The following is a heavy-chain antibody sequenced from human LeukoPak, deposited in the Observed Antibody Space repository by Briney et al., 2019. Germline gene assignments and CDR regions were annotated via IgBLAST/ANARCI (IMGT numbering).Heavy chain of an antibody. D-gene: IGHD3-22*01. CDR2: ISYDGSNK. CDR1: GFTFSSYA. V-gene: IGHV3-30-3*01. J-gene: IGHJ3*02. Sequence: PGRSLRLSCAASGFTFSSYAMHWVRQAPGKGLEWVAVISYDGSNKYYADSVKGRFTISRDNSKNTLYLQMNSLRAEDTAVYHCARDEYLDYYDSSGPPGAFDIWGQGTMVTVSS. CDR3: ARDEYLDYYDSSGPPGAFDI.